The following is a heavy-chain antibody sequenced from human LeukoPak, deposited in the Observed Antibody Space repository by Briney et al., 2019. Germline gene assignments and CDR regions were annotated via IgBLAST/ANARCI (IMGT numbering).Heavy chain of an antibody. Sequence: SETLSLTCTVSSGSISSYYWTWIRQPPGNRLEWIGYIHYSGSTSYNPSLKGRGTMSLDASKNRFSLKLSSVTAADTAIYYCAKVGAGGLLDYWGQGTLVTVSA. J-gene: IGHJ4*02. CDR2: IHYSGST. CDR1: SGSISSYY. CDR3: AKVGAGGLLDY. V-gene: IGHV4-59*01. D-gene: IGHD4-23*01.